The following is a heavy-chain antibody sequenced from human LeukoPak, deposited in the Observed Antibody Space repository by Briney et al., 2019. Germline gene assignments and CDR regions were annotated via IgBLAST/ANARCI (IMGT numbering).Heavy chain of an antibody. Sequence: PGGSLRLSCAASGFTFSSYWMHWVRQAPGKGLVWVSRINTDGSSTRYADSVKGRFTISRDNAKNTLYLQMNSLRAEDTAVYCCARDAEYYYASGSYYDYWGQGTLVTVSS. CDR1: GFTFSSYW. CDR3: ARDAEYYYASGSYYDY. D-gene: IGHD3-10*01. CDR2: INTDGSST. J-gene: IGHJ4*02. V-gene: IGHV3-74*01.